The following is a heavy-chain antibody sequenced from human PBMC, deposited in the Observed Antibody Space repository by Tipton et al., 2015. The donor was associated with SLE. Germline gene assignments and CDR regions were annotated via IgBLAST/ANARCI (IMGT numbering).Heavy chain of an antibody. D-gene: IGHD2-2*01. J-gene: IGHJ6*03. CDR3: ARHRGIPVGHYMDV. Sequence: GLVKPSETLSLTCTVSGGSISSSTYNWGWIRQSPGKGLEWIGSVYDSGNTFYSPSLKSRVSISLDTSKNQFSLRLTSVTAADTAVYYCARHRGIPVGHYMDVWGKGTTVTVSS. V-gene: IGHV4-39*07. CDR2: VYDSGNT. CDR1: GGSISSSTYN.